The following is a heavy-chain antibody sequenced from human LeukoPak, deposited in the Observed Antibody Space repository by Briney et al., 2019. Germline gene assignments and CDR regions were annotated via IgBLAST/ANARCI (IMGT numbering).Heavy chain of an antibody. CDR1: GGSISNYY. J-gene: IGHJ4*02. CDR2: IYYSGGT. CDR3: ARVLVGDYVNFDY. V-gene: IGHV4-59*01. Sequence: SETLSLTCTVSGGSISNYYWSWIRQPPGKGREWIGFIYYSGGTSYNPSLQSRVTISVDTTKNQFSLKLSSVTAADTAVYYCARVLVGDYVNFDYWGQGTLVTVSS. D-gene: IGHD4-17*01.